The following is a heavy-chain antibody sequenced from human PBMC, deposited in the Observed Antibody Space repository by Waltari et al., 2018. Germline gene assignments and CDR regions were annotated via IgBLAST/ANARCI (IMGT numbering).Heavy chain of an antibody. V-gene: IGHV4-31*03. CDR1: GGSISSGGSS. Sequence: QVQLQESGPGLVKPSQTLSLTCTVSGGSISSGGSSLSWTRQHPGKGLEWIGYIYYSGSTYYNPSLKSRVTISVDTSKNQFSLKLSSVTAADTAVYYCASSSDYSNYLDYWGQGTLVTVSS. CDR3: ASSSDYSNYLDY. D-gene: IGHD4-4*01. CDR2: IYYSGST. J-gene: IGHJ4*02.